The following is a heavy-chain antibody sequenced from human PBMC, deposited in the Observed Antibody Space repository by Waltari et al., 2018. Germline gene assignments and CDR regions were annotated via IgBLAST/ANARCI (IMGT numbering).Heavy chain of an antibody. Sequence: QVQLVQSGAEVKKPGSSVKVSCKASGGTFSSYAISGVRQAHGQGLEWMGGIIPIFGTANYAQKFQGRVTITADESTSTAYMELSSLRSEDTAVYYCARDGDKYSSSWSGYNWFDPWGQGTLVTVSS. D-gene: IGHD6-13*01. J-gene: IGHJ5*02. CDR3: ARDGDKYSSSWSGYNWFDP. V-gene: IGHV1-69*01. CDR1: GGTFSSYA. CDR2: IIPIFGTA.